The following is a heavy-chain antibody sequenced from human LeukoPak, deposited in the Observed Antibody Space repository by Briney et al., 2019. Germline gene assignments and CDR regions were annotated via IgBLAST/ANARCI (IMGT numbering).Heavy chain of an antibody. V-gene: IGHV3-23*01. Sequence: GGSLRLSCAASGFTFSHHGMNWVRQAPGKGLEWVSGVGPSGARTYYADSVKGRFTVSRDNSKNMVFLQMNSLRAEDTAIYYCARDLGDYWGQGTLVTVSS. CDR3: ARDLGDY. CDR1: GFTFSHHG. CDR2: VGPSGART. J-gene: IGHJ4*02.